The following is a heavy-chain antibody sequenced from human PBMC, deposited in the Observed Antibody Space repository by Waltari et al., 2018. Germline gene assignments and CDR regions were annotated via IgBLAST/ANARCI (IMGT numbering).Heavy chain of an antibody. Sequence: QLQLQESGPGLVKPSETLSLTCTVPGGSISSSSYYWGWIRQPPGKGLEWIGGIYYSVSTYYNPSLKSRVTISVDTSKNQFSLKLSSVTAADTAVYYCARVGYSYAFDYWGQGTLVTVSS. V-gene: IGHV4-39*07. D-gene: IGHD5-18*01. CDR1: GGSISSSSYY. CDR2: IYYSVST. CDR3: ARVGYSYAFDY. J-gene: IGHJ4*02.